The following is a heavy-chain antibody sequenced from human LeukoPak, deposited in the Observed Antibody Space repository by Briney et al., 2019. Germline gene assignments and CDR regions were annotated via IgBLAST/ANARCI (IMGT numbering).Heavy chain of an antibody. V-gene: IGHV3-7*03. CDR1: GFTFSSSW. J-gene: IGHJ4*02. CDR3: AKGNPPDY. CDR2: IKQDGSEK. Sequence: PGGSLRLSCVASGFTFSSSWMSRVRQAPGKGLEWVANIKQDGSEKSYVESVRGRFTISRDNAKNSLYLQLNSLRAEDTALYYCAKGNPPDYWGQGTLVTGSS. D-gene: IGHD2/OR15-2a*01.